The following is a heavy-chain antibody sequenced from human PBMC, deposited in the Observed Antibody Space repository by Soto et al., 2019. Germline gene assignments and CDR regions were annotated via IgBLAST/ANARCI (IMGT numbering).Heavy chain of an antibody. D-gene: IGHD6-19*01. J-gene: IGHJ6*02. CDR1: GYSFTIYC. CDR2: IYPGDSDT. Sequence: GESLKISCNGSGYSFTIYCIGLVLQMPGKGLEWMWIIYPGDSDTIYSPSFQGQVTISADKSISTAYLQWSSLKASDTAMYYCASLRGIAVAGTRDEYGMDVWGQGTTVTVSS. V-gene: IGHV5-51*01. CDR3: ASLRGIAVAGTRDEYGMDV.